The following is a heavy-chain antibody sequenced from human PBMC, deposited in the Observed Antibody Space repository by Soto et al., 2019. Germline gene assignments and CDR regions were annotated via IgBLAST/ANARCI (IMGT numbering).Heavy chain of an antibody. CDR2: ISSSSSTV. J-gene: IGHJ4*02. CDR1: GFTFSSYS. Sequence: EVQLVESGGGLVQPGGSLRLSCAASGFTFSSYSMNWVRQAPGKGLEWVSYISSSSSTVYYADSVKGRFTISRDNAKNSMYLQMNSLRAEDTAVYYCARRRLMSTVTRSLFDWGQGTLVTVSS. V-gene: IGHV3-48*01. CDR3: ARRRLMSTVTRSLFD. D-gene: IGHD4-17*01.